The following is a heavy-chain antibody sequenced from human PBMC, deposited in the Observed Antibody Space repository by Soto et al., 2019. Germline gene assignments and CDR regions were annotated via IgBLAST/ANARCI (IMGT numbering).Heavy chain of an antibody. D-gene: IGHD3-16*01. V-gene: IGHV4-59*01. CDR1: GRSMRRNY. Sequence: LYLTCSASGRSMRRNYWRWIRQSPDKGLECLGYVFYGGTDYNPSLGGRVSISFETSKSQFSLKLTSVTVADTAVYYCASYRGALYFESWGPGILVTVSS. J-gene: IGHJ4*02. CDR2: VFYGGT. CDR3: ASYRGALYFES.